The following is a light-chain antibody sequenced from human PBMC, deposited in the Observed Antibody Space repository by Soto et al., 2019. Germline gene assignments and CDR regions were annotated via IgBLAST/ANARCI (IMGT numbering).Light chain of an antibody. CDR2: ATS. Sequence: DIQMTQSPSSLSASVGDRVTITCRASQTISRYLNWYQQKPGKAPKLLIYATSNFQSGVPSRFSGSGSGTEFTLTISSLQPDDFATYYCQQYNSYSWTFGQGTKVEIK. CDR3: QQYNSYSWT. CDR1: QTISRY. J-gene: IGKJ1*01. V-gene: IGKV1-9*01.